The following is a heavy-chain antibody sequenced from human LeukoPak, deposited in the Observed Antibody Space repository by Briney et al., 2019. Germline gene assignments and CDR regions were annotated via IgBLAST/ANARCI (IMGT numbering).Heavy chain of an antibody. CDR3: ARGRQYRRGTYSSSPNDY. V-gene: IGHV4-34*01. D-gene: IGHD6-13*01. CDR2: INHSGST. Sequence: SETLSLTCAVYGGSFSGYYWSWIRQPPGKGLEWIGEINHSGSTNYNPSLKSRVTISVDTSKNQFSLKLSSVTAADTAVYYCARGRQYRRGTYSSSPNDYWGQGTLVTVSS. CDR1: GGSFSGYY. J-gene: IGHJ4*02.